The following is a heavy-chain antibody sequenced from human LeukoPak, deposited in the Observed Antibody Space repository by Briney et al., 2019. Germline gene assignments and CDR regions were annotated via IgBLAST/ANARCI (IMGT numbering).Heavy chain of an antibody. CDR2: MNPNSGNT. CDR1: GGTFISYD. V-gene: IGHV1-8*01. Sequence: ASVKVSCKASGGTFISYDINWVRQATGQGLEWMGWMNPNSGNTGYAQKFQGRVTMTRNTSISTAYMELSSLRSEDTAVYYCAILGGIQLWPSFDYWGQGTLVTVSS. D-gene: IGHD5-18*01. CDR3: AILGGIQLWPSFDY. J-gene: IGHJ4*02.